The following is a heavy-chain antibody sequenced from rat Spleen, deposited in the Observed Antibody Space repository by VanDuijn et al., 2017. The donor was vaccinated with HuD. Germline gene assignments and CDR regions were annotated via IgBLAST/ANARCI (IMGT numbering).Heavy chain of an antibody. D-gene: IGHD1-5*01. CDR2: ISTGGGNT. J-gene: IGHJ1*01. CDR1: GFTYSNYV. CDR3: AKDRGTTSHWYFDF. Sequence: EVQLVESGGGLVQPGRSLKLSCAASGFTYSNYVMAWVRQAPTKGLEWVASISTGGGNTYYRDSVKGRFTISRDNAKNTLYLQMDSLRSEDTATYYCAKDRGTTSHWYFDFWGPGTMVTVSS. V-gene: IGHV5S13*01.